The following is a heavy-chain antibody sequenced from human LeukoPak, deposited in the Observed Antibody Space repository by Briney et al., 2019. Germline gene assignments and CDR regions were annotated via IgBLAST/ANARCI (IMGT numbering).Heavy chain of an antibody. Sequence: GGSLILSCAASVFTFSSYAMSWVRQAPGKVLEWVSAISGSGGSAYYADSVKGRFTISRDNSKNTLYLQINSLRAEDTAVYYCAIDLRYNWFDPWGQGTLVTVSS. V-gene: IGHV3-23*01. CDR2: ISGSGGSA. CDR1: VFTFSSYA. J-gene: IGHJ5*02. CDR3: AIDLRYNWFDP.